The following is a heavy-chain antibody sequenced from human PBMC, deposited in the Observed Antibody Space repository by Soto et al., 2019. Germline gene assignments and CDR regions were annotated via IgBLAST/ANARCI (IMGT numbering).Heavy chain of an antibody. V-gene: IGHV1-8*01. J-gene: IGHJ4*02. CDR2: MNPNSGNT. Sequence: ASVKVSCKASGYTFTSYDINWVRQATGQGLEWMGWMNPNSGNTGYAQKFQGRVTMTRNTPISTAYMELSSLRSEDTAVYYCARVRRITFGGVIQYWGQGTLVTVSS. CDR1: GYTFTSYD. CDR3: ARVRRITFGGVIQY. D-gene: IGHD3-16*02.